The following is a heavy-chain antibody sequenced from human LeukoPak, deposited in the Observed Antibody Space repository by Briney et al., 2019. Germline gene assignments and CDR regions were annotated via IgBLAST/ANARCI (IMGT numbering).Heavy chain of an antibody. D-gene: IGHD5-12*01. CDR2: IDTNTGNP. J-gene: IGHJ4*02. V-gene: IGHV7-4-1*02. CDR1: GYTFTNYA. Sequence: ASVKVSCKASGYTFTNYAMNWVRQAPGQGLEWMGWIDTNTGNPTYAQGFTGRFVFSLDTSVSTAFLQISSLEAEDTAVYYCARVLSSGYAIGFDYWGQGTLVTVSS. CDR3: ARVLSSGYAIGFDY.